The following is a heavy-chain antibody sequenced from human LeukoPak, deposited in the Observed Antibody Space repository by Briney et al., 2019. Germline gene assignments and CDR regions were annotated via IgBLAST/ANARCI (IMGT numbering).Heavy chain of an antibody. CDR1: GFTFSRYS. V-gene: IGHV3-48*01. J-gene: IGHJ3*02. Sequence: GGSLRLSCAASGFTFSRYSMNWVRQAPGKGLEWVSYISSSSSTIYYADSVKGRFTISRDNAKNSLYLQMNSLRAEDTAVYYCAKDILWVATSYDAFDIWGQGTMVTVSS. D-gene: IGHD5-24*01. CDR3: AKDILWVATSYDAFDI. CDR2: ISSSSSTI.